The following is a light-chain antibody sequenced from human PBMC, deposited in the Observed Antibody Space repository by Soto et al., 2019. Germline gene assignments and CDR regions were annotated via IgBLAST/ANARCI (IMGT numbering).Light chain of an antibody. J-gene: IGKJ3*01. CDR1: QSISSY. V-gene: IGKV1-39*01. Sequence: DIQMTQSPSSLSASVGDRVTITCRASQSISSYLNWYQQKPGKAPKLLIYAASSLQSGVPSRFSGSGSGTDFTLTIISLQPEDFATYYCQQSYCTPVTFGPGTKVDIK. CDR2: AAS. CDR3: QQSYCTPVT.